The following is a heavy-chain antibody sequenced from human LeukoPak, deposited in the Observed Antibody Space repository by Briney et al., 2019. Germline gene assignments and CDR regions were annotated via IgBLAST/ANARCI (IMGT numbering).Heavy chain of an antibody. V-gene: IGHV4-59*01. D-gene: IGHD3-9*01. CDR1: GGSISSYY. Sequence: PSETLSLTCTVSGGSISSYYWSWIRQPPGKGLEWIGYIYYSGSTNYNPSLKSRVTISVGTSKNQFSLKLSSVTAADTAVYYCAREDYDILTGLIDWGQGTLVTVSS. CDR3: AREDYDILTGLID. CDR2: IYYSGST. J-gene: IGHJ4*02.